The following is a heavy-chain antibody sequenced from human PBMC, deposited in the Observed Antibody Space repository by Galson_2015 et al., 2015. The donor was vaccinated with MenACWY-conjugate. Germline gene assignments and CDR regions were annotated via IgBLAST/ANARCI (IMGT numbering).Heavy chain of an antibody. V-gene: IGHV3-74*01. D-gene: IGHD1-1*01. CDR2: IKADGSFS. CDR1: GFTFNNYW. CDR3: ARDNNWSSDS. Sequence: SLRLSCAASGFTFNNYWMHWVRQPPGKGLEWISYIKADGSFSNYADSVKGRFTISTDNAKNMVYLQMDGLGDEDTAVYSCARDNNWSSDSWGQGTLVTVSS. J-gene: IGHJ4*02.